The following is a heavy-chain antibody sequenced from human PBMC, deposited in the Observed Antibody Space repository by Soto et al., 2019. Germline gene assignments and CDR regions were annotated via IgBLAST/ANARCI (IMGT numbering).Heavy chain of an antibody. Sequence: GGSLRLSCAASGFTLSSYAMSWVRQAPGKGLEWVSVISGSGGFTYYADSVKGRFTISRDHSKNTLYLQMNRLTAEDSARYYCAKDSDGWDGYFDHWGQGTLVTVSS. D-gene: IGHD3-22*01. CDR2: ISGSGGFT. CDR1: GFTLSSYA. J-gene: IGHJ4*02. CDR3: AKDSDGWDGYFDH. V-gene: IGHV3-23*01.